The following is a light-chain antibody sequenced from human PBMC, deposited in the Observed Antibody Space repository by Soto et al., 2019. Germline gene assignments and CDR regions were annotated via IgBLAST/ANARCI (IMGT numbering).Light chain of an antibody. CDR1: QGITNN. CDR3: QQLNSYPSIT. V-gene: IGKV1-17*01. Sequence: IQMTQSPPSLSASLGDRVTLTCRASQGITNNLAWYQQKPGKAPNLLIYAASTLQSGVPSRFSGSGSGTDFTLTISSLQPEDFATYYCQQLNSYPSITFGQGTRLEIK. CDR2: AAS. J-gene: IGKJ5*01.